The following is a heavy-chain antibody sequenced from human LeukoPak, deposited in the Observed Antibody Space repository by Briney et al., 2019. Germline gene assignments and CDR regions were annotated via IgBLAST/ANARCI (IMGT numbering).Heavy chain of an antibody. V-gene: IGHV4-31*03. CDR3: ARVPPVGREYGYFDY. CDR1: GGSISSGGYY. Sequence: ASQTLSLTCTVSGGSISSGGYYWSWIRQHPGKGLEWIGYIYYSGSTYYNPSLKSRVTISVDTSKNQFSLKLSSVTAADTAVYYCARVPPVGREYGYFDYWGQGTLVTVSS. J-gene: IGHJ4*02. CDR2: IYYSGST. D-gene: IGHD2-2*01.